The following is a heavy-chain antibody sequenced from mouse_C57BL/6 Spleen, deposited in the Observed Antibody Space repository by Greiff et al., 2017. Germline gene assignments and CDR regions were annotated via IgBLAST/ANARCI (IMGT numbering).Heavy chain of an antibody. CDR2: ISDGGSYT. CDR3: ARDRNYGSSPYFDY. Sequence: EVQLVESGGGLVKPGGSLTLSCAASGFTFSSYAMSWVRQTPEKRLEWVATISDGGSYTYYPDNVKGRFSISRDNAKNNLYLQMSHLKSEDTAMYYCARDRNYGSSPYFDYWGQGTTLTVSS. V-gene: IGHV5-4*01. D-gene: IGHD1-1*01. J-gene: IGHJ2*01. CDR1: GFTFSSYA.